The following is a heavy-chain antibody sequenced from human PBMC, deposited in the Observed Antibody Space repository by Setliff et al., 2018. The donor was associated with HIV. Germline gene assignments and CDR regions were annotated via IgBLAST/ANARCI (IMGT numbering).Heavy chain of an antibody. V-gene: IGHV1-18*01. J-gene: IGHJ1*01. CDR1: GYTFTTSG. CDR2: ISGHNGYT. D-gene: IGHD3-22*01. Sequence: ASVKVSCKTSGYTFTTSGMSWVRQAPGQGLEWMGWISGHNGYTKYAQKFQGRVTVTSDESTSTAYLEVRSLRSDDTAMYYCATTTDSSSSRYFQYWGQGTPVTVSS. CDR3: ATTTDSSSSRYFQY.